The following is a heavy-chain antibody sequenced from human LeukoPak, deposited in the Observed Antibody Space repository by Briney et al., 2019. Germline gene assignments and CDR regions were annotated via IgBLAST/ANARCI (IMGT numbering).Heavy chain of an antibody. D-gene: IGHD2-15*01. J-gene: IGHJ6*02. CDR1: GGFISSYY. CDR3: ARAALGYCSGGSCYSAFGYYGMDV. CDR2: IYYSGST. V-gene: IGHV4-59*08. Sequence: SETLSLTCTVSGGFISSYYWSWIRQPPGKGLEWIGYIYYSGSTNYNPSLKSRVTISVDTSKNQFSLKLSSVTAADTAVYYCARAALGYCSGGSCYSAFGYYGMDVWGQGTTVTVSS.